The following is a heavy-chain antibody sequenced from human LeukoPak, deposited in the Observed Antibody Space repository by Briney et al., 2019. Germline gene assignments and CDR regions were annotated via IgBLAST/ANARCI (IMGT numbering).Heavy chain of an antibody. CDR2: INPSGGST. CDR1: GDTLTSYY. Sequence: ASVKVSCKASGDTLTSYYMHWVRQAPRQGLEWMGIINPSGGSTTYAQKLQGRVTMTRDTSTSTVYMELSSLRSEGTAVYYCARVEEQKAFDSWGQGTLVIVSS. D-gene: IGHD1-26*01. J-gene: IGHJ4*02. CDR3: ARVEEQKAFDS. V-gene: IGHV1-46*04.